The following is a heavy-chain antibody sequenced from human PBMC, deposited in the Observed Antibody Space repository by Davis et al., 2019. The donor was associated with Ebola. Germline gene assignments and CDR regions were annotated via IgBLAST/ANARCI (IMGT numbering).Heavy chain of an antibody. CDR1: GFTVSPNY. CDR2: IYIGGGST. D-gene: IGHD1-1*01. CDR3: ARGEAGKYEAIDL. Sequence: PGGSLRLSCAASGFTVSPNYMSWVRQAPGKGLEWISLIYIGGGSTYYADSVKGRSTISRDNAKNSLYLQMNSLRAEDTAVFYCARGEAGKYEAIDLWGQGTLVTVSS. J-gene: IGHJ3*01. V-gene: IGHV3-66*01.